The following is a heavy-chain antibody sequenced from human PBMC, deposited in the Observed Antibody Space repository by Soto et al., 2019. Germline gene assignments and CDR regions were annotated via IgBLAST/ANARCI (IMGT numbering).Heavy chain of an antibody. Sequence: QVQLVQSGTEVKKPGASVKVSCKVSGYSLPGLSIHWVRQSPGKGLEWMGGFDPEDGESIYAQNFQGRVTLTEDTSTDTAYMELSSLSSEDTAVLYGTAGTSRVLPTPFESWGQGTLVIVSS. CDR1: GYSLPGLS. CDR2: FDPEDGES. V-gene: IGHV1-24*01. J-gene: IGHJ4*02. CDR3: TAGTSRVLPTPFES.